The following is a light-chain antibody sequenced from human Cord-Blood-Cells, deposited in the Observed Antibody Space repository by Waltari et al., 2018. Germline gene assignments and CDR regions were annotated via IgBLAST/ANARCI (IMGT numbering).Light chain of an antibody. CDR3: QAWDSRTYV. CDR1: TLGDKY. J-gene: IGLJ1*01. V-gene: IGLV3-1*01. Sequence: SYELTQPPSVSVSPGQTASITCSGDTLGDKYACWYQQKPGQSPVLVIYQDSKRPSGIPGRFSGSNSGNTATLTISGTQAMDEADYYCQAWDSRTYVFGTGTKVTVL. CDR2: QDS.